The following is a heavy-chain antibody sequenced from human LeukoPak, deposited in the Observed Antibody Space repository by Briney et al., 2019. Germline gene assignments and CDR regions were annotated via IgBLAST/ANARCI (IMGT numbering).Heavy chain of an antibody. D-gene: IGHD2-8*01. V-gene: IGHV3-7*05. CDR3: AIDVEGCSFHI. J-gene: IGHJ3*02. CDR1: GFTVSRVW. Sequence: GGSLRLSCAACGFTVSRVWMNWVRQAPGGGRELLANIDQSAARNNSVDSVNVRFSISRDHAKHSLFLEMSSLRADDTAFYFCAIDVEGCSFHIWGQGTTVTVSS. CDR2: IDQSAARN.